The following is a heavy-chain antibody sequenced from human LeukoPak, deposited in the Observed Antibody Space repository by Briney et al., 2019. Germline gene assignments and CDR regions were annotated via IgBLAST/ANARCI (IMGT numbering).Heavy chain of an antibody. V-gene: IGHV3-7*05. J-gene: IGHJ4*02. CDR3: ARDYGYSYGYDY. D-gene: IGHD5-18*01. Sequence: GGSLKPSCAASGFTFSSYWMNWVRQAPGKGLEWVANIKQDGSEKFCLDSVKGRFTISRDNAKNSLYLQMNSLRAEDTAVYYCARDYGYSYGYDYWGQGTLDTVS. CDR1: GFTFSSYW. CDR2: IKQDGSEK.